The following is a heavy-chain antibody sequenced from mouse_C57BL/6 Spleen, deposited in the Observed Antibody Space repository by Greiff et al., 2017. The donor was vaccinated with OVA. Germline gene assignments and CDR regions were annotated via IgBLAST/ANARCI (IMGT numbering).Heavy chain of an antibody. Sequence: QVQLKQSGAELVKPGASVKISCKASGYAFSSYWMNWVKQRPGKGLEWIGQIYPGDGDTNYNGKFKGKATLTADKSSSTAYMQLSSLTSEDSAVYFCARHEEGLYYFDYWGQGTTLTVSS. CDR1: GYAFSSYW. V-gene: IGHV1-80*01. J-gene: IGHJ2*01. CDR3: ARHEEGLYYFDY. CDR2: IYPGDGDT.